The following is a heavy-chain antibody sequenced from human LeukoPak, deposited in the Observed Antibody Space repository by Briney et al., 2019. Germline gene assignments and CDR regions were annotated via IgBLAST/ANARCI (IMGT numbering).Heavy chain of an antibody. CDR3: GRDFHDSLDY. J-gene: IGHJ4*02. CDR1: GYTFSAYY. Sequence: ASVKVSCKTSGYTFSAYYIHWVRLAPGLGLEWMGWINPDSGGANFAQKFQGRVTMTRDSSISTAYMELSRLRSDDTAVYYCGRDFHDSLDYWGQGTLVTVSS. CDR2: INPDSGGA. V-gene: IGHV1-2*02.